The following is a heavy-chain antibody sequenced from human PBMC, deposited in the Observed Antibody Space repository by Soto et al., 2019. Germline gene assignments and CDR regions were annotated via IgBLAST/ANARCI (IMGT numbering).Heavy chain of an antibody. D-gene: IGHD3-3*02. Sequence: SETLSLTCTGSGSSINSSGYYWGWIRQPPGKGLEWIGSMFYGVSTYYNPSLKSRVTVSVDTSKNQFSLNLRSVTAADTAVYYCARLPSRHLVDYWGQGTLVTVSS. J-gene: IGHJ4*02. V-gene: IGHV4-39*01. CDR3: ARLPSRHLVDY. CDR2: MFYGVST. CDR1: GSSINSSGYY.